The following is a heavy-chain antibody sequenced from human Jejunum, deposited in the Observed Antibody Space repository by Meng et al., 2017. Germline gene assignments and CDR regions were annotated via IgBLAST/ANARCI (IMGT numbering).Heavy chain of an antibody. Sequence: ASVKVSCKASGYVFTYYALNWVRQTPGQGLEWMGWINTNTGDPTYAQAFSGRVVFSMDSSVSTAYLQITDLKAEDTAVYYCARDFRKWSSGWFDKWGQGTLVTVSS. CDR1: GYVFTYYA. CDR3: ARDFRKWSSGWFDK. V-gene: IGHV7-4-1*02. CDR2: INTNTGDP. D-gene: IGHD1-26*01. J-gene: IGHJ5*02.